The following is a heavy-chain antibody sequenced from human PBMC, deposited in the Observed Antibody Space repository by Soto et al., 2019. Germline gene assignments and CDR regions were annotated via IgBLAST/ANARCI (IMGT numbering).Heavy chain of an antibody. V-gene: IGHV3-23*01. CDR3: AKDPPFDTAMVTGVFDY. D-gene: IGHD5-18*01. CDR2: ISGSGGST. Sequence: GGSLRLSCAASGFTFSSYAMSWVRQAPGKGLEWVSAISGSGGSTYYADSVKGRFTISRDNSKNTLYLQMNSLRAEDTAVYSCAKDPPFDTAMVTGVFDYWGQGTLVTVSS. CDR1: GFTFSSYA. J-gene: IGHJ4*02.